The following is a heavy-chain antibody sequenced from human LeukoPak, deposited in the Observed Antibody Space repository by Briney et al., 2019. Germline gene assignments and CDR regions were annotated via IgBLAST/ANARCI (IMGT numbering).Heavy chain of an antibody. CDR3: ALLPPDAFDI. V-gene: IGHV3-9*01. CDR2: ISWNSGSI. CDR1: GFTFDDYA. J-gene: IGHJ3*02. D-gene: IGHD3-22*01. Sequence: HPGGSLRLSCAASGFTFDDYAMHWVRQAPGKGLEWVSGISWNSGSIGYADSVKGRFTISRDNAKNTLHLQMNSLRDEDTAVYYCALLPPDAFDIWGQGTMVTVSS.